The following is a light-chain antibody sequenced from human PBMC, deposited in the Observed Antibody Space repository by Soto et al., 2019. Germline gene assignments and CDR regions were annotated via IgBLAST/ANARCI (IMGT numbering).Light chain of an antibody. CDR1: QIFSSTS. J-gene: IGKJ5*01. CDR3: QQYVSSPPS. Sequence: EVGLTQSPGTLSLSPGGRATLSCRASQIFSSTSLAWYQQKPGQAPRLLIYGASNRATGIPDRFSGSGSGTDFTLTIRSLQSEDFAVYYCQQYVSSPPSFGQGTRLEIK. V-gene: IGKV3-20*01. CDR2: GAS.